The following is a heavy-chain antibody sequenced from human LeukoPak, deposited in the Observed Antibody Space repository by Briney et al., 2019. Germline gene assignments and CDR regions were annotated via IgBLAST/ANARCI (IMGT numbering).Heavy chain of an antibody. CDR3: ARVRSYYCDSSGYYVDY. Sequence: QAGESLRLSCAASGFTVSSNYMSWVRQAPGKGLEWVSVIYSGGSTYYADSVKGRFTISRDNSKNTLYLQMNSLRAEDTAVYYCARVRSYYCDSSGYYVDYWGQGTLVTVSS. CDR1: GFTVSSNY. V-gene: IGHV3-53*01. CDR2: IYSGGST. J-gene: IGHJ4*02. D-gene: IGHD3-22*01.